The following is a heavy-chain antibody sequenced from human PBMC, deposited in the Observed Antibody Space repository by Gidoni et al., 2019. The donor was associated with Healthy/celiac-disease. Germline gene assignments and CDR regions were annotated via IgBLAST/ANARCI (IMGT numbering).Heavy chain of an antibody. Sequence: QVQLVESGRGVVQPGRSLRLSCAASGFTFSSYGMHWVRQAPGKGLEWVAVISYDGSNKYYADSVKGRFTISRDNSKNTLYLQMNSLRAEDTAVYYCAKEVQLWLFDYWGQGTLVTVSS. CDR2: ISYDGSNK. V-gene: IGHV3-30*18. D-gene: IGHD5-18*01. CDR1: GFTFSSYG. J-gene: IGHJ4*02. CDR3: AKEVQLWLFDY.